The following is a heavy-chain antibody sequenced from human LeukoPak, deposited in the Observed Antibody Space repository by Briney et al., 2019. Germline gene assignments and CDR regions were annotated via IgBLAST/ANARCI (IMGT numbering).Heavy chain of an antibody. J-gene: IGHJ6*03. Sequence: GASVKVSCKXSGYTFTSYDINWVRQATGQGLEWMGWMNPNSGNTGYAQKFQGRVTMTRNTSISTAYMELSSLRSEDTAVYYCAIAAVAGTLSYYYYYYYMDVWGKGTTVTVSS. CDR3: AIAAVAGTLSYYYYYYYMDV. D-gene: IGHD6-19*01. CDR1: GYTFTSYD. V-gene: IGHV1-8*01. CDR2: MNPNSGNT.